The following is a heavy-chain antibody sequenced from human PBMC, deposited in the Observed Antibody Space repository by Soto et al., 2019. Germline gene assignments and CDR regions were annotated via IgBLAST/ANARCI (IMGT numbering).Heavy chain of an antibody. Sequence: GGSLRLSCAASGFTFRSYAMSWVRQAPGKGLEWVSGISGSGISTHYADSVKGRFTISRDNSKNTLYLQMNSLSAEDTAIYYCARRTTRAVVPAADDYWGPGTLVTVSS. V-gene: IGHV3-23*01. CDR1: GFTFRSYA. J-gene: IGHJ4*02. CDR3: ARRTTRAVVPAADDY. CDR2: ISGSGIST. D-gene: IGHD2-2*01.